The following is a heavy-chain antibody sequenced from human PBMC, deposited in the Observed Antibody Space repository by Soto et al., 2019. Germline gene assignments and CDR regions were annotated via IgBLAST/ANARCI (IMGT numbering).Heavy chain of an antibody. CDR1: GYTFTIYA. V-gene: IGHV1-69*04. J-gene: IGHJ4*02. D-gene: IGHD1-26*01. CDR2: IIPILGIA. Sequence: SVKVSCKASGYTFTIYAMHLVRQAPGQGLEWMGRIIPILGIANYAQKFQGRVTITADKSTSTAYMELSSLRAEDTAVYYCAKGFGNYWAFDYWGQGTLVTVSP. CDR3: AKGFGNYWAFDY.